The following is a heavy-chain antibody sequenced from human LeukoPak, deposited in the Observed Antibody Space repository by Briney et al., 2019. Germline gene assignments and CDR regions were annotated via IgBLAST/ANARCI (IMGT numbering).Heavy chain of an antibody. D-gene: IGHD3-22*01. CDR1: GFTFSSYA. Sequence: GGSLRLSCAASGFTFSSYAMSWVRQAPGKGLEWVSAISDSGGSTYYADSVKGRFTISRDNSKNTLYLQMNSLRAEDTAVYYCAKDQRGTTMIADYWGQGTLVTVSS. V-gene: IGHV3-23*01. CDR2: ISDSGGST. J-gene: IGHJ4*02. CDR3: AKDQRGTTMIADY.